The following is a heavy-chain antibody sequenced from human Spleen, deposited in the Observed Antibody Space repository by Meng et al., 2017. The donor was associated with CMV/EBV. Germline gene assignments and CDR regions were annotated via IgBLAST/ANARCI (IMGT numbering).Heavy chain of an antibody. CDR3: ARERGPERGLYYYYGMDV. CDR2: IYYSGST. V-gene: IGHV4-39*07. D-gene: IGHD6-25*01. CDR1: GGSISSSSYY. J-gene: IGHJ6*02. Sequence: SETLSLTCTVSGGSISSSSYYWGWIRQPPGKGLEWIGSIYYSGSTYYNPSLKSRVTISVDTSKNQFSLKLSSVTAADTAVYYCARERGPERGLYYYYGMDVWGQGTTVTVSS.